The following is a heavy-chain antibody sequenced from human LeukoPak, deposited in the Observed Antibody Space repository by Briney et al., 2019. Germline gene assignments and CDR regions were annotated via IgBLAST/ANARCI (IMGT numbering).Heavy chain of an antibody. CDR2: IFHSGNT. J-gene: IGHJ1*01. V-gene: IGHV4-30-2*01. CDR1: GGSISSGGYY. D-gene: IGHD3-10*01. CDR3: ARAGDSDTYYCPFQH. Sequence: SETLSLTCAVSGGSISSGGYYWSWIRQPPGKGLEWIGYIFHSGNTYYNPSLKSRVTISVDRSKNQFSLKLSSVTAADTAVYYCARAGDSDTYYCPFQHWGQGTLVTVSS.